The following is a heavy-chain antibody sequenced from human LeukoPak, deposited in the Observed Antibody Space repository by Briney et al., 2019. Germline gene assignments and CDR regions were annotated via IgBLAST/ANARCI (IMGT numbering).Heavy chain of an antibody. Sequence: RSSETLSLTCAVYGGSFSGYYWSWIRQPPGKGLEWIGEINHSGSTNYNPSLKSRVTISVGTSKNQFSLKLSSVTAADTAVYYCARRVDYDFDYWGQGTLVTVSS. CDR3: ARRVDYDFDY. D-gene: IGHD4-17*01. CDR1: GGSFSGYY. CDR2: INHSGST. V-gene: IGHV4-34*01. J-gene: IGHJ4*02.